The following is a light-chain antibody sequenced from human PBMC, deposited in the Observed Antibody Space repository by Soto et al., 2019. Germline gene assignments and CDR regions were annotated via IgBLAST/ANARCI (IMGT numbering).Light chain of an antibody. CDR3: QHYNSYSEA. Sequence: EITMTQSPSTLSGSVGDRATITCLASQTISSWLAWYQQKPGKAPKLLIYKASTLKSGVPSRFSGSGSGTEFTLTISSLQPDDFATYYCQHYNSYSEAFGQGTKVDIK. CDR2: KAS. V-gene: IGKV1-5*03. CDR1: QTISSW. J-gene: IGKJ1*01.